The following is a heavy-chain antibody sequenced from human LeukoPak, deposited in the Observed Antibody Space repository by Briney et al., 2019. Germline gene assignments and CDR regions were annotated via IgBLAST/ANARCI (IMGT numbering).Heavy chain of an antibody. CDR3: ARDYDILTGYYRGAFDI. CDR2: ISAYNGNT. CDR1: GYTFTSYG. V-gene: IGHV1-18*01. Sequence: ASVKVSCKASGYTFTSYGISWVRQAPGQGLEWMGWISAYNGNTNYAQKLQGRVTMTTDTSTCTAYMELRSLRSDDTAVYYCARDYDILTGYYRGAFDIWGQGTMVTVSS. D-gene: IGHD3-9*01. J-gene: IGHJ3*02.